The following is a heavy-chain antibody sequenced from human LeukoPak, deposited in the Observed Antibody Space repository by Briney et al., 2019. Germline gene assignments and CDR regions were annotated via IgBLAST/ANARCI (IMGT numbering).Heavy chain of an antibody. J-gene: IGHJ4*02. D-gene: IGHD2-21*02. CDR1: GGSLSSGGCS. CDR2: VSYSGST. V-gene: IGHV4-31*03. CDR3: ARGTFCHGGNCYKH. Sequence: SETLSLTCTVSGGSLSSGGCSWSWIRQHAGKGLEWIGYVSYSGSTHYNPSLKSRTSISADTSKNHFSLRLNSVTAADTAVYYCARGTFCHGGNCYKHWGQGTLVTVSS.